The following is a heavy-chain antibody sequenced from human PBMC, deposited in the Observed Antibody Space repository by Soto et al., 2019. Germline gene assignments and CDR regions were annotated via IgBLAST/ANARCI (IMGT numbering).Heavy chain of an antibody. Sequence: GGSLRLSCAASGFTFSSYAMSWVRQAPGKGLEWVSAISGSGGSTYYADSVKGRFTISRDNSKNTLYLQMNSLRAEDTAVYYCAKGVYGSGSYYNYYYYYMDVWGKGTTVTVSS. V-gene: IGHV3-23*01. CDR3: AKGVYGSGSYYNYYYYYMDV. D-gene: IGHD3-10*01. CDR1: GFTFSSYA. J-gene: IGHJ6*03. CDR2: ISGSGGST.